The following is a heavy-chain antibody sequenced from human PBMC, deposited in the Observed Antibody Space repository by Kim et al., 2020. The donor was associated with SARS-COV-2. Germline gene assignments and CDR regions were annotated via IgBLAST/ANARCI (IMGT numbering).Heavy chain of an antibody. CDR3: ARERTYSSSWYVNYYYGMDV. V-gene: IGHV6-1*01. CDR1: GDSVSSNSAA. D-gene: IGHD6-13*01. Sequence: SQTLSLTCAISGDSVSSNSAAWNWIRQSPSRGLEWLGRTYYRSKWYNDYAVSVKSRITINPDTSKNQFSLQLNSVTPEDTAVYYCARERTYSSSWYVNYYYGMDVWGQGTTVTVSS. J-gene: IGHJ6*02. CDR2: TYYRSKWYN.